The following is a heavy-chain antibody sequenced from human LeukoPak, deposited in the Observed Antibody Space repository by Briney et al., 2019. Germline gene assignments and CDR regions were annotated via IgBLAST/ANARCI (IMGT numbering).Heavy chain of an antibody. CDR2: IIPIFGTA. J-gene: IGHJ4*02. D-gene: IGHD3-10*02. CDR1: GGTFSSYA. Sequence: ASVKVSCKASGGTFSSYAISWVRQAPGQGLEWMGGIIPIFGTANYAQKFQGRVTITADESTSTAYMELSSLKASDTAMYYCTCSGSFYNPPDFWGQGTLVTVSS. CDR3: TCSGSFYNPPDF. V-gene: IGHV1-69*13.